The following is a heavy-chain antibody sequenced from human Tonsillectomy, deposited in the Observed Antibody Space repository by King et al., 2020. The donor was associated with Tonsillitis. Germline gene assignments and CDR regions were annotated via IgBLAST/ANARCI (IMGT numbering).Heavy chain of an antibody. D-gene: IGHD6-19*01. J-gene: IGHJ6*02. V-gene: IGHV3-30*02. Sequence: VQLVESGGGVVQPGGSLRLSGTASGFTFSSYGMHWVRQAPGKGLEWVAVIRYDGSNKHYADSVKGRFTISRDNSKTTLSLQMKSLRAEDTALYYCAKARQSRYYYYAMDVWGQGTTVTVS. CDR3: AKARQSRYYYYAMDV. CDR2: IRYDGSNK. CDR1: GFTFSSYG.